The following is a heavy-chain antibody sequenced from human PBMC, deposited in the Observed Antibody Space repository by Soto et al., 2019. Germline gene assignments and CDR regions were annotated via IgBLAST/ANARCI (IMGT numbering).Heavy chain of an antibody. J-gene: IGHJ4*02. CDR1: GGSISSGDYY. CDR3: ARVRYDSSGYYLSDY. V-gene: IGHV4-30-4*01. D-gene: IGHD3-22*01. Sequence: PSETLSLTCTVSGGSISSGDYYWSWIRQPPGKGLEWIGYIYYSGSTYYNPSLKSRVTISVDTSKNQFSLKLSSVTAADTAVYYCARVRYDSSGYYLSDYWGQGTLVTVSS. CDR2: IYYSGST.